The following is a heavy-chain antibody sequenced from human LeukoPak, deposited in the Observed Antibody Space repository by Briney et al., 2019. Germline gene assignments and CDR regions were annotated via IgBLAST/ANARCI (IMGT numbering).Heavy chain of an antibody. V-gene: IGHV4-34*01. CDR2: INHSGST. CDR1: GGSFSGYY. D-gene: IGHD3-3*01. CDR3: ARAVVSSYDFWSGYYIYFDY. J-gene: IGHJ4*02. Sequence: PSETLSLTCAVYGGSFSGYYWSWIRQPPGKGLEWIGEINHSGSTNYNPSLKSRVTISVDTSKNQFSLKLSSVTAADTAVYYCARAVVSSYDFWSGYYIYFDYWGQGTLATVSS.